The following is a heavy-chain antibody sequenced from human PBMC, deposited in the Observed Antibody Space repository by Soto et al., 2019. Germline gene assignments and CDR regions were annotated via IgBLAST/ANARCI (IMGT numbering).Heavy chain of an antibody. CDR1: GFTFRSYA. CDR2: ISGSGGST. V-gene: IGHV3-23*01. Sequence: EVQLLETGGGLVQPGGSLRLSCAASGFTFRSYAMSWVRQAPGKGLEWVSAISGSGGSTYYADSVKGRFTISRDNSKNTLYLQMDSRRAEDTAVYYCANDKNYYILTGYYRYGGMDVWGQGTTVTVSS. D-gene: IGHD3-9*01. CDR3: ANDKNYYILTGYYRYGGMDV. J-gene: IGHJ6*02.